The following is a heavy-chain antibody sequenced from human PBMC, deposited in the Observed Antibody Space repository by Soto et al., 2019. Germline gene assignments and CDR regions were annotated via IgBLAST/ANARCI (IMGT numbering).Heavy chain of an antibody. J-gene: IGHJ3*02. CDR1: GFAFYGFA. CDR2: ISSNGGSI. V-gene: IGHV3-64*04. Sequence: GGSLRLSCSASGFAFYGFAMHWVRQAPGKGLEYVAAISSNGGSIYYVDSVKGRFTISRDNAKSSLYLQMNSLRVEDTAVYYCLRGGRGYTKDDLLDIWGLGTMVTVSS. D-gene: IGHD3-16*02. CDR3: LRGGRGYTKDDLLDI.